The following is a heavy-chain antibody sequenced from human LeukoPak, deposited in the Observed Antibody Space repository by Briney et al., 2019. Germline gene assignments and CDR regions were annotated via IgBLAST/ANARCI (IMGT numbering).Heavy chain of an antibody. Sequence: PSETLSLTCTVSGGSISSYYWSWIRQPPGEGLEWIGGIYYSGSTKYKPSLESRVTISVDTSKNQFSLKLTSVTAADTAVFYCAKQTSPYGGHFDNWGQGTLVTVSS. CDR1: GGSISSYY. D-gene: IGHD3-10*01. CDR2: IYYSGST. CDR3: AKQTSPYGGHFDN. J-gene: IGHJ4*02. V-gene: IGHV4-59*08.